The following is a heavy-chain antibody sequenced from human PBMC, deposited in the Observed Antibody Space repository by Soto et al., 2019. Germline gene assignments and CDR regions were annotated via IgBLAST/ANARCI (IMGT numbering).Heavy chain of an antibody. D-gene: IGHD3-22*01. CDR3: ARIPYDNSATLFDY. J-gene: IGHJ4*02. CDR1: GITVSSYY. CDR2: IYAGTIT. Sequence: GGSLRLSCAVSGITVSSYYMSWVRQAAGKGLEWVSVIYAGTITYYADSVKGRFTIYRDNSKNTLNLEMNSLRVEDTAVYYCARIPYDNSATLFDYWGPGTLVTVSS. V-gene: IGHV3-53*01.